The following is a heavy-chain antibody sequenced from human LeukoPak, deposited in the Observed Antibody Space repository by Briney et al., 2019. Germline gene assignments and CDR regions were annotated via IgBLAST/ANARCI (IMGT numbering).Heavy chain of an antibody. CDR1: GGSISSGGYY. V-gene: IGHV4-31*11. CDR2: IYYSGST. Sequence: SETLSLTCAVSGGSISSGGYYWSWIRQHPGKGLEWIGYIYYSGSTYYNPSLKSRVTISVDTSKNQFSLKLSSVTAADTAVYYCARVLLWFGELPQAYFDYWGQGTLVTVSS. CDR3: ARVLLWFGELPQAYFDY. D-gene: IGHD3-10*01. J-gene: IGHJ4*02.